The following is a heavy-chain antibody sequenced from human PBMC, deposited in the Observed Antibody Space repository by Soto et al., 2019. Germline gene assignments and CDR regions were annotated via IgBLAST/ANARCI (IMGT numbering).Heavy chain of an antibody. CDR1: GFTFSSYA. Sequence: LRLSCAASGFTFSSYAMSWVRQAPGKGLEWVSAISGSGGSTYYADSVKGRFTISRDNSKNTLYLQMNSLRAEDTAVYYCAKAPDYGGNSDYFDYWGQGTLVTVSS. V-gene: IGHV3-23*01. J-gene: IGHJ4*02. D-gene: IGHD4-17*01. CDR3: AKAPDYGGNSDYFDY. CDR2: ISGSGGST.